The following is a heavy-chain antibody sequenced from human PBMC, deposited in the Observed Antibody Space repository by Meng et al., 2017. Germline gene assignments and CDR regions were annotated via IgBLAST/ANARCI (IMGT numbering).Heavy chain of an antibody. CDR3: ARDLRIWGRVGTAHWFDP. CDR1: GGSISSSSYY. J-gene: IGHJ5*02. CDR2: IYYSGST. V-gene: IGHV4-39*07. D-gene: IGHD2-21*02. Sequence: SETLSLTCTVSGGSISSSSYYWGWIRQPPGKGLEWIGSIYYSGSTYYNPSLKSRVTISVDTSKNQFSLKLSSVTAADTAVYYCARDLRIWGRVGTAHWFDPWGQGTLVTVSS.